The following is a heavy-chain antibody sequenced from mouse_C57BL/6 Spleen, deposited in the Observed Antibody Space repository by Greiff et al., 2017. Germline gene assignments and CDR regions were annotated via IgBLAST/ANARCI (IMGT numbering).Heavy chain of an antibody. CDR3: ERHPRD. V-gene: IGHV1-26*01. Sequence: VQLQQPGPELVKPGASVKISCKASGYTFTDYYMNWVKQSHGKSLEWIGDINPNNGGTSYNQKFKGKATFTVDKSSSTAYMELRSLTSGDSAVYYCERHPRDWGQGTTLTVSS. CDR2: INPNNGGT. CDR1: GYTFTDYY. J-gene: IGHJ2*01.